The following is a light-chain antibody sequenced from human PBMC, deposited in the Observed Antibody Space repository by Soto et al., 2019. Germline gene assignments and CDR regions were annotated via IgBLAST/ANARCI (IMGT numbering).Light chain of an antibody. CDR1: QSISHF. CDR3: QQYTSYSRA. V-gene: IGKV1-5*01. J-gene: IGKJ1*01. CDR2: DAS. Sequence: DIPLTQSASTLSASFGDRVTITCGASQSISHFLAWYQQKPGKVPKLLIYDASNLGSGVPSRFSGSGYGTDFNLTISGLQTDDFTTYYCQQYTSYSRAFGQGTKVDIK.